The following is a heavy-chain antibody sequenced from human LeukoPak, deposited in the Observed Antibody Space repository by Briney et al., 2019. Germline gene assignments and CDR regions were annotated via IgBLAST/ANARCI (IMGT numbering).Heavy chain of an antibody. Sequence: PSETLSLTCAVYGGSFSGYYWSWIRQPPGKGLEWIGEINHSGSTNYNPSLKSRVTISVDTSKNQFSLKLSSVTAADTAVYYCATDYSGYDWDWYFDLWGRGTLVTVSS. CDR1: GGSFSGYY. V-gene: IGHV4-34*01. J-gene: IGHJ2*01. CDR2: INHSGST. D-gene: IGHD5-12*01. CDR3: ATDYSGYDWDWYFDL.